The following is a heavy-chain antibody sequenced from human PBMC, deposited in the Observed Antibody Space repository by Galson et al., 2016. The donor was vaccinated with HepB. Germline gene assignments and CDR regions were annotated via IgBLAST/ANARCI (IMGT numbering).Heavy chain of an antibody. V-gene: IGHV1-3*01. J-gene: IGHJ5*02. CDR2: INAGNGNT. D-gene: IGHD3-3*01. CDR3: TVPSGSVRFFAS. CDR1: GYSFTGLT. Sequence: SVKVSCKVSGYSFTGLTVHWVRQAPGQRLEWMGWINAGNGNTKYSQKFQGRLTITRDTFASTAYMELSSLTVEDTTVFFCTVPSGSVRFFASWGQGSLVTVSA.